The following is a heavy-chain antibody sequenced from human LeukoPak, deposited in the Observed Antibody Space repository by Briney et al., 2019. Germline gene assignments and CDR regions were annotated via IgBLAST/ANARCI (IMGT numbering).Heavy chain of an antibody. CDR1: GYSFTSYW. CDR3: ARPHDFWSGYPDY. V-gene: IGHV5-51*01. Sequence: GGSLKISCKGSGYSFTSYWIGWVRQMPGKGLEWMGIIYLGDSDTRYSPSFQGQVTISADKSISTAYLQWSSLKASDTAMYYCARPHDFWSGYPDYWGQGTLVTVSS. J-gene: IGHJ4*02. D-gene: IGHD3-3*01. CDR2: IYLGDSDT.